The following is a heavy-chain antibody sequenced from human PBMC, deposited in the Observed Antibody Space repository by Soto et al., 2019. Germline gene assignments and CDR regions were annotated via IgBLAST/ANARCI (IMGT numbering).Heavy chain of an antibody. D-gene: IGHD5-18*01. CDR1: GGSISSGGYY. Sequence: PSETLSLTCTVSGGSISSGGYYWSWIRQHPGKGLEWIGYIYYSGSTYYNPSLKSRVTISVDTSKNQFSLKLSSVTAADTAVYYCARDLQLWLLRRPAYFDYWGQGTLVTVSS. CDR3: ARDLQLWLLRRPAYFDY. CDR2: IYYSGST. V-gene: IGHV4-31*03. J-gene: IGHJ4*02.